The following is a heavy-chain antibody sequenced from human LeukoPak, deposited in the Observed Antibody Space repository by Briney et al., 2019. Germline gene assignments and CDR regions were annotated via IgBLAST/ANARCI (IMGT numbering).Heavy chain of an antibody. CDR2: IYYSGIT. CDR1: GGSVSIGSYY. J-gene: IGHJ4*02. Sequence: SEALSLTCTVSGGSVSIGSYYWSWIRQPPGKGLEWIGYIYYSGITNYNPSLESRVTIAVDTSKNQFSLKLSSVTAADTAVYYCAGGGGYSRSWYVYFDYWGQGTLVTVSS. CDR3: AGGGGYSRSWYVYFDY. D-gene: IGHD6-13*01. V-gene: IGHV4-61*01.